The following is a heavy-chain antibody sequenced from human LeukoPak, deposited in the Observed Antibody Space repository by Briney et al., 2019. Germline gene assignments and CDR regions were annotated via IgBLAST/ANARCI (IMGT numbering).Heavy chain of an antibody. J-gene: IGHJ4*02. CDR1: GFSLRTSEMC. Sequence: SGPALVKPTQTLTLTCTFSGFSLRTSEMCVSWIRQPPGKALEWLARIDWDDDKYYSTSLKTRLTISKDTSKNQVVLTMTNMDPVDTATYYCARMGVITETIDYWGQGTLVTVSS. D-gene: IGHD3-22*01. CDR3: ARMGVITETIDY. V-gene: IGHV2-70*11. CDR2: IDWDDDK.